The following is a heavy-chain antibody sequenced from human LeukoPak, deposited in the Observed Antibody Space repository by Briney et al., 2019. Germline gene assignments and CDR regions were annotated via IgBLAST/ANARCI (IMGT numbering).Heavy chain of an antibody. V-gene: IGHV3-49*04. D-gene: IGHD4-11*01. CDR2: IRSKAYGGTT. CDR3: TSTGLQSPYYFGY. Sequence: PGGSRRLSCTASGFTFGDYAMSWVRQAPGKGLEWVGFIRSKAYGGTTEYAASVKGRFSISRDDSKSIAYLQLNSLQTEDKAMYFCTSTGLQSPYYFGYWGQGTLVTVSS. J-gene: IGHJ4*02. CDR1: GFTFGDYA.